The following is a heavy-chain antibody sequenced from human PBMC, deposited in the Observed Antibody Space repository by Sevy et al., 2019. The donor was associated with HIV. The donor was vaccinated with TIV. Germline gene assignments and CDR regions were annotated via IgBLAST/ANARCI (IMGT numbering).Heavy chain of an antibody. J-gene: IGHJ5*02. V-gene: IGHV1-24*01. Sequence: APVKVSCKVSGYTLTKLSIHWVWQAPGKGLEWMGDFDPQYGETIYAQKFQGRLTMTEDTSPDTAFMELSSLTPEDTAVYSCSAVGLRYFSGSCSHQGDWFDPWGQGTQVTVSS. CDR2: FDPQYGET. CDR1: GYTLTKLS. D-gene: IGHD2-15*01. CDR3: SAVGLRYFSGSCSHQGDWFDP.